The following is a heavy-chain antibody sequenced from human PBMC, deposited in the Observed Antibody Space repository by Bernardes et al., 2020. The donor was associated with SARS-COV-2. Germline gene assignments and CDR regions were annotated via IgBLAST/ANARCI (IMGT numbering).Heavy chain of an antibody. Sequence: SETLSLTCTVSGGSIRSYYWSWIRQPPGEGLEWIGYIYDSGSTNYNSSLKSRVTISVDTSKKQFSLKLRSVTAAETAVYYCARRGWGDHDFDPWGQGTLVTVSS. J-gene: IGHJ5*02. D-gene: IGHD2-21*02. V-gene: IGHV4-59*08. CDR1: GGSIRSYY. CDR3: ARRGWGDHDFDP. CDR2: IYDSGST.